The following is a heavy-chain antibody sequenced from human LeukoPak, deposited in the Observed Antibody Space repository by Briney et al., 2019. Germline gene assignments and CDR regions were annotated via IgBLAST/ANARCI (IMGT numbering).Heavy chain of an antibody. CDR1: GFTFSDYG. CDR2: ITGSGSNT. Sequence: GGSLRLSCAASGFTFSDYGMSWVRRAPGEGLQWVASITGSGSNTYYADSVKDRFTISRDNSKNTLYLQMNSLRVEDTAIYYCAREEFGELRLLDYWGQGTLVTVSS. J-gene: IGHJ4*02. V-gene: IGHV3-23*01. D-gene: IGHD3-10*01. CDR3: AREEFGELRLLDY.